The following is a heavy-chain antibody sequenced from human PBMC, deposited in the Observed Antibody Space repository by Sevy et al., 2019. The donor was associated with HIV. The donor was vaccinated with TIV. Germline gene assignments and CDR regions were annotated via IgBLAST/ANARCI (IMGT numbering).Heavy chain of an antibody. D-gene: IGHD2-21*01. CDR2: ISSDGNTR. V-gene: IGHV3-30-3*01. CDR1: GFTFNSHS. CDR3: VRNCALDH. J-gene: IGHJ4*02. Sequence: GGSLRLSCAASGFTFNSHSMYWVRQAPGKGLECVAFISSDGNTRDYSDSVKGRFTVSRDNSKNAVYLEMNSLGPEDTAVYYCVRNCALDHWGQGALVTVSS.